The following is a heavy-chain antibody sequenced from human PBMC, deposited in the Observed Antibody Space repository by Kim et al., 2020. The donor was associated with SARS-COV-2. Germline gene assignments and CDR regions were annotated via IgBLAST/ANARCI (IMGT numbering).Heavy chain of an antibody. Sequence: SETLSLTCSLSDASISDYYWSWIRQPPGKGLEWIGYIHYSGKTNYNPSLNSRVTISVDTSKNQFSLKLSSVTAADTAVYYCARHQYYESSGFYLYWGQGTRVTVSS. CDR3: ARHQYYESSGFYLY. V-gene: IGHV4-59*08. D-gene: IGHD3-22*01. CDR2: IHYSGKT. CDR1: DASISDYY. J-gene: IGHJ4*02.